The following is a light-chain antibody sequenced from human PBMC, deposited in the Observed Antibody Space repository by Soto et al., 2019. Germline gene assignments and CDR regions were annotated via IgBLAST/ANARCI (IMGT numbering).Light chain of an antibody. CDR3: QQRA. CDR2: KAS. CDR1: QSISSW. J-gene: IGKJ1*01. Sequence: DIQMTQSPSTLSASVGDRVTITCRASQSISSWLAWYQQKPGKAPKLLIYKASSLESGVPSRFSGSGSGTEFTITISSLQPDDFATYYCQQRAFGQGTKVEIK. V-gene: IGKV1-5*03.